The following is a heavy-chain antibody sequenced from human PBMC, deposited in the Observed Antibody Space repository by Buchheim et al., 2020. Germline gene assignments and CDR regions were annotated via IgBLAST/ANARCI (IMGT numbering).Heavy chain of an antibody. D-gene: IGHD1-1*01. CDR1: GFSIASDYQ. J-gene: IGHJ4*02. V-gene: IGHV4-38-2*02. Sequence: QVRLQESGPGLVKPSETLSLTCSVSGFSIASDYQWGWLRQPPGKGLEWIGSVFQSGSASYKSSLRSRVTMSVDTSKNHFSLKLSSVTAADTAVYYCARLRGGVTPTGVPTLFDYWGLGT. CDR3: ARLRGGVTPTGVPTLFDY. CDR2: VFQSGSA.